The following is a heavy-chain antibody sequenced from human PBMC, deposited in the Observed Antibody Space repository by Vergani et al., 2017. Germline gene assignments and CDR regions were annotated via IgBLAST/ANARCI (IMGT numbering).Heavy chain of an antibody. CDR1: GFTFSSYS. D-gene: IGHD3-3*01. CDR3: ARSLTIFRVSTDAFDI. Sequence: EVQLVESGGGLVKPGGSLRLSCAASGFTFSSYSMNWVRQAPGKGLEWVSSISSSSSYIYYADSVKGRFTISRDNAKNSLYLQMNSLRAEDTAVYYCARSLTIFRVSTDAFDIWGQGTMVTVSS. CDR2: ISSSSSYI. J-gene: IGHJ3*02. V-gene: IGHV3-21*01.